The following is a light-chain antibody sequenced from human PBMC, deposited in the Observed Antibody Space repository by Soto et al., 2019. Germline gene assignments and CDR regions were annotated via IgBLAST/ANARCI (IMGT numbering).Light chain of an antibody. CDR3: QQYGSSHT. CDR2: GAS. V-gene: IGKV3-20*01. CDR1: QSVTSSY. J-gene: IGKJ4*01. Sequence: EIVLTQSPGTLSLSPGERATLSCRASQSVTSSYLAWHQQKPGQAPRLLIYGASSRATGIPDRFSGSGSGTDFTLTISRLEPEDFAVYYCQQYGSSHTFGGGTKVEIK.